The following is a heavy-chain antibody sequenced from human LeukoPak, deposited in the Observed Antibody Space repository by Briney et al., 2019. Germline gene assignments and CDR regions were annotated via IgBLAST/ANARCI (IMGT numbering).Heavy chain of an antibody. Sequence: GGSLRLSCAASGFTFSSNNMNWVRQAPGKGLEWVSYISSSGRTKYYADSVKGRVTISRDNAKNSLYLQMNSLRHEDPAVYSCARGNRGDYWGQGPLVTVSS. J-gene: IGHJ4*02. CDR2: ISSSGRTK. CDR3: ARGNRGDY. D-gene: IGHD2/OR15-2a*01. V-gene: IGHV3-48*02. CDR1: GFTFSSNN.